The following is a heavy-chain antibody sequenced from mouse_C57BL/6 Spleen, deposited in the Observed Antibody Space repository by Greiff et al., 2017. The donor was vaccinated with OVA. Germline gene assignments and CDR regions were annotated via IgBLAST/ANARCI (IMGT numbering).Heavy chain of an antibody. CDR1: GYNFPHSV. CDR2: IDPNSGGT. CDR3: ARRDGYYLLAMDY. V-gene: IGHV1-72*01. D-gene: IGHD2-3*01. Sequence: QVQLQQPGAELVKPGASVRGGWKASGYNFPHSVMHWVKQRPGRGLEWIGRIDPNSGGTKYNEKFKSKATLTVDKPSSTAYMQLSSLTSEDSAVYYCARRDGYYLLAMDYWGQGTSVTVSS. J-gene: IGHJ4*01.